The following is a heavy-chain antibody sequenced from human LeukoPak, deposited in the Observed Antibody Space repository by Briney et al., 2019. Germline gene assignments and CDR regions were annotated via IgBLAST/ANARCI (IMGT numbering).Heavy chain of an antibody. CDR3: AVTAAGTPFDY. CDR1: GYTFTSYG. J-gene: IGHJ4*02. CDR2: MNPNSGNT. D-gene: IGHD6-13*01. V-gene: IGHV1-8*02. Sequence: ASVKVSCKASGYTFTSYGISWVRQAPGRGLEWMGWMNPNSGNTGYAQKFQGRVTMTRNTSISTAYMELSSLRSEDTAVYYCAVTAAGTPFDYWGQGTLVTVSS.